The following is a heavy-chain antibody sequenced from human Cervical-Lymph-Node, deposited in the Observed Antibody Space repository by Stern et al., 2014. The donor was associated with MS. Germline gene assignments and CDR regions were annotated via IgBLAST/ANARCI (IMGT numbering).Heavy chain of an antibody. CDR1: GFTFSSYS. J-gene: IGHJ4*02. Sequence: EVQLVESGGGLVKPGGSLRLSCAASGFTFSSYSMHWVRQAPGKGLEWVSSISSSSSSIYYADSVKGRFTISRDNAKNSLNLQMNSLRAEDTAVYYCARPGSRGITGTIDSWGQGSLVTVSS. CDR3: ARPGSRGITGTIDS. CDR2: ISSSSSSI. D-gene: IGHD1/OR15-1a*01. V-gene: IGHV3-21*01.